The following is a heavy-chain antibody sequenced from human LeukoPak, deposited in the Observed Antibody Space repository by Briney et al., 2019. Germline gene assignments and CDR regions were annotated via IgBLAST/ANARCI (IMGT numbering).Heavy chain of an antibody. J-gene: IGHJ3*02. V-gene: IGHV3-23*01. D-gene: IGHD2-2*01. Sequence: GGSLRLSCAASGFTFNTYTMNWVRQPPGKGLEWVSTISGSGGSTYYADSVRGRFTISRDNSKNTLYLQMSSLRAEDTAGYYCAKDIVVLPAASDAFDIWGQGTMVTVSS. CDR2: ISGSGGST. CDR3: AKDIVVLPAASDAFDI. CDR1: GFTFNTYT.